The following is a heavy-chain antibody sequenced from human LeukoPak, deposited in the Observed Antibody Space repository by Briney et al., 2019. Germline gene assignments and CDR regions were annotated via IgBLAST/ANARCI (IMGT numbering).Heavy chain of an antibody. CDR2: ISSDGTYT. CDR1: GSTFSSHL. V-gene: IGHV3-74*01. J-gene: IGHJ4*02. Sequence: AGGSLRLSCAASGSTFSSHLMHWVRQAPGKGLVWVSRISSDGTYTNYADSVRGRFTISRDNAKNTLYLQMNSLRAEDTAVYYCAKDRGSVIASHFFDDWGQGTLVTVSS. CDR3: AKDRGSVIASHFFDD. D-gene: IGHD3-10*01.